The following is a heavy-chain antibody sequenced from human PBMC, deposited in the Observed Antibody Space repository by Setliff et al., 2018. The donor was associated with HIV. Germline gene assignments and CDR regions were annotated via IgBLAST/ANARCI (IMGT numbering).Heavy chain of an antibody. CDR3: ARDRIEFVAEDPHDVFDI. D-gene: IGHD5-12*01. CDR2: IHTSGNT. Sequence: SETLSLTCSVSGHSISGYYWSWIRQPAGRGLEWIGRIHTSGNTNYNPSLRGRVTMSVDMTKNQFSLKLTSVSAADTAVYYCARDRIEFVAEDPHDVFDIWGRGTLVTVSS. V-gene: IGHV4-4*07. CDR1: GHSISGYY. J-gene: IGHJ3*02.